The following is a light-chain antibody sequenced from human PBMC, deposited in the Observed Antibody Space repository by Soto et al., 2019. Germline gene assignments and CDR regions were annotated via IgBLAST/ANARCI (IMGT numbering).Light chain of an antibody. J-gene: IGLJ1*01. Sequence: SALTQPRSVSGSPGQSVTISCSGTSSDVGLYNYVSWYQQHPGKAPKLMTYDVSKRPSGVPDRFSGSKSGNTASLTISGLQAEDEADYYCCSYAGRYTYVFGTGTKVTVL. CDR2: DVS. CDR1: SSDVGLYNY. CDR3: CSYAGRYTYV. V-gene: IGLV2-11*01.